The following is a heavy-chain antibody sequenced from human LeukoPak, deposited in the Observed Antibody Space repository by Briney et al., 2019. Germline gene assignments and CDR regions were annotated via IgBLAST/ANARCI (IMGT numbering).Heavy chain of an antibody. D-gene: IGHD4-11*01. CDR2: IYHSGNS. J-gene: IGHJ4*02. V-gene: IGHV4-30-2*06. Sequence: SETLSLTCTVSGFSINSGGSYWSWIRQSPGKGLEWIGYIYHSGNSYYNPSLKSRVTMSVDKSKNQFSLSLSSVTAADTAVYYCTRVTPKTTVAVFDYWGLGTLVTVSS. CDR1: GFSINSGGSY. CDR3: TRVTPKTTVAVFDY.